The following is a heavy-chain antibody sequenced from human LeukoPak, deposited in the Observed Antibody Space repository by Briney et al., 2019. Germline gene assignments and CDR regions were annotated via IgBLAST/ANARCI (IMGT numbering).Heavy chain of an antibody. V-gene: IGHV4-34*01. Sequence: SETLSLTCAVYGGSFSGYYWSWIRQPPGKGLEWIGEISHSGSTNYNPSLKSRVTISVDTSKNQFSLKLSSVTAADTAVYYCARDRYYYDSSGYYLSYWGQGTLVTVSS. J-gene: IGHJ4*02. CDR1: GGSFSGYY. CDR2: ISHSGST. CDR3: ARDRYYYDSSGYYLSY. D-gene: IGHD3-22*01.